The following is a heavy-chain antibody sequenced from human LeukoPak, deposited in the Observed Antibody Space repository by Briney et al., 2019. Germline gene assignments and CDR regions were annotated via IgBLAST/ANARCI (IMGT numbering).Heavy chain of an antibody. J-gene: IGHJ4*02. Sequence: GGSLRLSCAASGFTFSSYAMHWVRQAPGKGLEWVAVVSKDTVTKFYRDSVKGRFTVSTDSSKNTVYLQMTGLRSEDTAVYYCAGDRWRGAPDYFDCWGQGTLVTVSS. CDR2: VSKDTVTK. CDR1: GFTFSSYA. CDR3: AGDRWRGAPDYFDC. V-gene: IGHV3-30-3*01. D-gene: IGHD1-26*01.